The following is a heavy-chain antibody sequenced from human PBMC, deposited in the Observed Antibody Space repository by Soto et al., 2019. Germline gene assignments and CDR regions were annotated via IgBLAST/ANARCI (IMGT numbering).Heavy chain of an antibody. V-gene: IGHV4-39*01. Sequence: QLHLQESGPGLVEPSETLSLTCAVSGVSITSTSYYWGWIRQPPGEGLEWIGSIDYRGNIYYNSSLKIQVTISVDTSKNQFSLNLNSVTAADSAVYHCARVAALVGADRYWYFDLWGRGTRVSV. CDR3: ARVAALVGADRYWYFDL. J-gene: IGHJ2*01. D-gene: IGHD2-15*01. CDR2: IDYRGNI. CDR1: GVSITSTSYY.